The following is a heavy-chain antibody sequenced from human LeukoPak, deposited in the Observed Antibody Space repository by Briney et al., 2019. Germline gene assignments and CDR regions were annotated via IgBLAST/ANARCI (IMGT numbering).Heavy chain of an antibody. CDR3: ARGRPYYDFWSGYYRGDRYWFDP. Sequence: EPSETLSLTCAVYGGSFSGYYWSWIRQPPGKGLEWIGEINHSGSTNYNPSLKSRVTISVDTSKNQFSLKLSSVTAADTAVHYCARGRPYYDFWSGYYRGDRYWFDPRGQGTLVTVSS. J-gene: IGHJ5*02. D-gene: IGHD3-3*01. CDR1: GGSFSGYY. V-gene: IGHV4-34*01. CDR2: INHSGST.